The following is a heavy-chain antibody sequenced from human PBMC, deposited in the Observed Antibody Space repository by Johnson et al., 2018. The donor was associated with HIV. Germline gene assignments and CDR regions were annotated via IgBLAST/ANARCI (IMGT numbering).Heavy chain of an antibody. V-gene: IGHV3-20*04. J-gene: IGHJ3*02. CDR2: INYYGSST. CDR1: GFTFDDYG. Sequence: VQLVESGGGVVRPGGSLRLSCVASGFTFDDYGMSWVRQVPGKGLGWVAGINYYGSSTVYADSVKGRFTISRDNAKNSLYLQMNSLRVEDTALYYCARGFSSGYNDAFDIWGQATMVTVS. CDR3: ARGFSSGYNDAFDI. D-gene: IGHD3-22*01.